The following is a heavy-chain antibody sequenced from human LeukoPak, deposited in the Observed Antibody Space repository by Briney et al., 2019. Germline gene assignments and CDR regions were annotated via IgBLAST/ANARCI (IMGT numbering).Heavy chain of an antibody. D-gene: IGHD3-22*01. V-gene: IGHV3-21*04. CDR2: ISSSSSYI. J-gene: IGHJ4*02. CDR3: AKGYYYDIHHFDY. Sequence: PGGSLRLSCAASGFTFSSYSMNWVRQAPGKGLEWVSSISSSSSYIYYADSVKGRFTISRDNSKNTLYLQMNSLRAEDTAVYYCAKGYYYDIHHFDYWGQGTLVTVSS. CDR1: GFTFSSYS.